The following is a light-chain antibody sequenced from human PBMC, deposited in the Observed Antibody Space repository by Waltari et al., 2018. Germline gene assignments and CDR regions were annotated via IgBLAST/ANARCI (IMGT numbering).Light chain of an antibody. J-gene: IGLJ3*02. CDR3: VLYLVGGISV. CDR1: SAPVSTSHY. V-gene: IGLV8-61*01. CDR2: NSN. Sequence: QTLVTQETSLALSPEATVTLTCDLNSAPVSTSHYPSWYQQTPGQAPRTLMYNSNSRSSGVPDRFSGTIDGNRAALTLSGAQAEDESFYYCVLYLVGGISVFGGGTRLTVL.